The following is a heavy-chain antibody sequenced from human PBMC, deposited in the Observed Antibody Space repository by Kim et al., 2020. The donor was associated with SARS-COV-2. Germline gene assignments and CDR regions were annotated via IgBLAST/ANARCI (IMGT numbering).Heavy chain of an antibody. CDR3: ANLDGRSSRY. CDR1: GFTISRNY. V-gene: IGHV3-66*01. J-gene: IGHJ4*02. CDR2: IFSDGRT. Sequence: GGSLRLSCAVSGFTISRNYMSWVRQAPGKGLEWVSIIFSDGRTYYADSVKGRFTISRDTSKNTLYLQMNSLRADDTAVYYCANLDGRSSRYWGTGTLVT.